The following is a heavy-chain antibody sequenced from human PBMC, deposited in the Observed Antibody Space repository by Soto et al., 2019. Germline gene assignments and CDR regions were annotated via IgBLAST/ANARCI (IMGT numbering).Heavy chain of an antibody. V-gene: IGHV1-69*13. CDR2: IIPIFGTA. CDR3: ARSSSVSSSWYYFDY. CDR1: GYTFTSYG. D-gene: IGHD6-13*01. J-gene: IGHJ4*02. Sequence: SVKVSCKASGYTFTSYGISWVRQAPGQGLEWMGGIIPIFGTANYAQKFQGRVTITADESTSTAHMELSSLRSEDTAVYYCARSSSVSSSWYYFDYWGQGTLVTVSS.